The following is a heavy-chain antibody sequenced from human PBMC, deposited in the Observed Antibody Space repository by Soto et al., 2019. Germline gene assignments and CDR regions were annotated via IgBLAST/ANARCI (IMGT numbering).Heavy chain of an antibody. J-gene: IGHJ4*02. V-gene: IGHV1-69*06. CDR3: ARDKGAYYSHFVS. CDR2: IIPFFGTP. D-gene: IGHD3-22*01. Sequence: QVQLVQSGAEVKKPGSSVTVSCKASGFTFSSYAISWVRQAPGQGLEWMGAIIPFFGTPNYAQRFQGRLTITAARSTSTTYMELSSLRPEDTALYYCARDKGAYYSHFVSWGQGTLVTVSS. CDR1: GFTFSSYA.